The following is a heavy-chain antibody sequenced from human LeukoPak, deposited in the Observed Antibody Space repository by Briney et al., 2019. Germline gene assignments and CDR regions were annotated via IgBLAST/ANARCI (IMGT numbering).Heavy chain of an antibody. Sequence: SVKVSCKASGGTFSSYAISWVRQAPGQGLEWMGGIIPIFGTANYAQKFQGRVTITADESTSTAYMELSSLRSEDTAVYYCARGLGKTYYDILTGYYHNDYYYYYGMDVWGQGTTVTVSS. CDR1: GGTFSSYA. CDR3: ARGLGKTYYDILTGYYHNDYYYYYGMDV. V-gene: IGHV1-69*13. CDR2: IIPIFGTA. J-gene: IGHJ6*02. D-gene: IGHD3-9*01.